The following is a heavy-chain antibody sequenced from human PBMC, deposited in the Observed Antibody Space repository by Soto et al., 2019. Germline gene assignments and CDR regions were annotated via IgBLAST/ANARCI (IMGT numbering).Heavy chain of an antibody. CDR3: ARYCPSCTNWNRGYYFDY. V-gene: IGHV1-69*13. D-gene: IGHD1-1*01. J-gene: IGHJ4*02. CDR2: IIPIFGTA. Sequence: SVKVSCKASGGTFSSYAISWVRQAPGQGLEWMGGIIPIFGTANYAQKFQGRVTITADESTSTAYMELSSLRSEDTAVYYCARYCPSCTNWNRGYYFDYWGQGTLVTISS. CDR1: GGTFSSYA.